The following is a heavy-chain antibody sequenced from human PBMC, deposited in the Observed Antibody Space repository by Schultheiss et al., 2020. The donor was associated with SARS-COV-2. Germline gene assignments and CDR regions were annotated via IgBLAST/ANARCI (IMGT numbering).Heavy chain of an antibody. J-gene: IGHJ4*02. CDR2: IFSNDEK. Sequence: SGPTLVKPTQTLTLTCIFSGFSLSSGGVGVGWIRQPPGKALEWLAHIFSNDEKSYSTSLKSRLTISKDTSKSQVVLTMTNMDPVDTATYYCARTTRWLIGFDYWGQGTLVTVSS. V-gene: IGHV2-26*01. D-gene: IGHD3-22*01. CDR1: GFSLSSGGVG. CDR3: ARTTRWLIGFDY.